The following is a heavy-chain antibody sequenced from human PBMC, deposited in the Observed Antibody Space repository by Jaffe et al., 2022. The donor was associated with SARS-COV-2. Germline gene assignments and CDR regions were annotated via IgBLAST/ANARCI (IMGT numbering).Heavy chain of an antibody. Sequence: EVQLVESGGDLVQPGGSLRLSCEVSGFTFSTYWMTWVRQAPGKGLEWVANIKQDGSVRHYVGSVKGRFTISRDNAKDSLYLQMNSLSAEDTAVYYCVRGMDVWGQGTLVTVSS. CDR1: GFTFSTYW. CDR3: VRGMDV. D-gene: IGHD3-10*01. V-gene: IGHV3-7*03. J-gene: IGHJ4*02. CDR2: IKQDGSVR.